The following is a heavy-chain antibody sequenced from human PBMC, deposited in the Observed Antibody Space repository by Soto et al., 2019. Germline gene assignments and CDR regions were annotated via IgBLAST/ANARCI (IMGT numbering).Heavy chain of an antibody. CDR2: INHSGST. CDR3: ARGSLEVITPEYFQH. V-gene: IGHV4-34*01. CDR1: GGSFSGYY. D-gene: IGHD3-22*01. Sequence: SETLSLTCAVYGGSFSGYYWSWIRQPPGKGLEWIGEINHSGSTNYNPSLKSRVTISVDTSKNQFSLKLSSVTAADTAVYYCARGSLEVITPEYFQHWGQGTLVTVS. J-gene: IGHJ1*01.